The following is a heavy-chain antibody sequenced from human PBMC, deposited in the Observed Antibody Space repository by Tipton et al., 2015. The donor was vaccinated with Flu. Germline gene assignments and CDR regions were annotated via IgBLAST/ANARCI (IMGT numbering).Heavy chain of an antibody. V-gene: IGHV4-39*01. CDR2: IYPSGTT. J-gene: IGHJ4*02. CDR3: ARLSYYDVDLKNFYFDY. Sequence: TLSLTCTVSSGSIRSIDYFCAWIRQPPGKGLELIGSIYPSGTTYYNPSLKSRVTISVDTSKSQFSLKLRSVTAADTAVYYCARLSYYDVDLKNFYFDYWGQGALVTVSS. D-gene: IGHD3-10*02. CDR1: SGSIRSIDYF.